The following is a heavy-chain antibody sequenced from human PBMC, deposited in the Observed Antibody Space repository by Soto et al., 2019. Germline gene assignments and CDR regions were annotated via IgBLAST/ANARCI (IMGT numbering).Heavy chain of an antibody. D-gene: IGHD5-12*01. CDR3: ARDLSLYSGYDFGDYDYYYGMDV. CDR2: ISSSGSTI. J-gene: IGHJ6*02. V-gene: IGHV3-48*04. Sequence: GSLRLSCAASGFTFSSYGMHWVRQAPGKGLEWVSYISSSGSTIYYADSVKGRFTISRDNAKNTLYLQMNSLRAEDTAVYYCARDLSLYSGYDFGDYDYYYGMDVWGQGTTVTVSS. CDR1: GFTFSSYG.